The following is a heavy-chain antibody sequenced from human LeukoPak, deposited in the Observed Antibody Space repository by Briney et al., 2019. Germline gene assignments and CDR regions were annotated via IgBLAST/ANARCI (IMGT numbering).Heavy chain of an antibody. V-gene: IGHV4-39*01. CDR1: GGSISSSSYY. CDR2: IYYSGST. Sequence: PSETLSLTCTVSGGSISSSSYYWGWIRQPPGKGLEWIGSIYYSGSTYYNPSRKSRVTISVDTSKNQFSLKLSSVTAADTAVYYCATSNANIPYAFDIWGQGTMVTVSS. CDR3: ATSNANIPYAFDI. J-gene: IGHJ3*02. D-gene: IGHD2-2*02.